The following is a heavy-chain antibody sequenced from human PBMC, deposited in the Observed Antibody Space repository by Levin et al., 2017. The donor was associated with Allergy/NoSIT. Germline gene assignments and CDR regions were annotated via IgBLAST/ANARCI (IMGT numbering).Heavy chain of an antibody. Sequence: GGSLRLSCATSGFTFSSYEISWVRQAPGKGLEWISYISTSGTITYYADSVRGRFTISRDNAKNSVYLQMNSLRAEDTAVYYCARDPVTGDIDYWGQGTLVTVSS. CDR3: ARDPVTGDIDY. V-gene: IGHV3-48*03. CDR2: ISTSGTIT. J-gene: IGHJ4*02. D-gene: IGHD1-20*01. CDR1: GFTFSSYE.